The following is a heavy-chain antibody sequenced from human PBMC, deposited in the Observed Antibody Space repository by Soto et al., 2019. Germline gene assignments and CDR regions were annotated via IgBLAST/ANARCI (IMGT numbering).Heavy chain of an antibody. J-gene: IGHJ5*02. CDR1: GGSFSGYY. V-gene: IGHV4-34*01. D-gene: IGHD2-2*02. CDR2: INHSGST. Sequence: SETLSLTCAVYGGSFSGYYWSWIRQPPGKGLEWIGEINHSGSTNYNPSLKSRVTISVDTSKNQFSLKLSSVTAADTAVYYCAREGSVPAAIENWFDPWGQGTLVTVSS. CDR3: AREGSVPAAIENWFDP.